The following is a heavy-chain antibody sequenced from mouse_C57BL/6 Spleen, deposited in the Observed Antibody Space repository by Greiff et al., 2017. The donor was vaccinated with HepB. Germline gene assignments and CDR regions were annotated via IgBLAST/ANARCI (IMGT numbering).Heavy chain of an antibody. CDR2: IWGVGST. Sequence: VQGVESGPGLVAPSQSLSITCTVSGFSLTSYGVDWVRQSPGKGLEWLGVIWGVGSTNYNSALKSRLSISKDNSKSQVFLKMNSLQTDDTAMYYCARSNYDYAMDYWGQGTSVTVSS. D-gene: IGHD2-5*01. J-gene: IGHJ4*01. CDR3: ARSNYDYAMDY. V-gene: IGHV2-6*01. CDR1: GFSLTSYG.